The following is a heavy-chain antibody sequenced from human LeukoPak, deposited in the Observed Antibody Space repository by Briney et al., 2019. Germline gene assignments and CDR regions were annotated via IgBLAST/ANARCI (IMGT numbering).Heavy chain of an antibody. CDR1: GGTFSSYA. Sequence: GASVKVSCKASGGTFSSYAISLVRQAPGQGLGWMGGIIPIFGTANYAQKFQGRVTITADKSTSTAYMELSSLRSEDTAVYYCARENYGSGSYDYWGQGTLVTVSS. J-gene: IGHJ4*02. V-gene: IGHV1-69*06. D-gene: IGHD3-10*01. CDR3: ARENYGSGSYDY. CDR2: IIPIFGTA.